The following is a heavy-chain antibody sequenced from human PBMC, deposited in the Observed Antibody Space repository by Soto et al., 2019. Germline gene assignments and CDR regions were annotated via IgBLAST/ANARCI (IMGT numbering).Heavy chain of an antibody. D-gene: IGHD2-15*01. V-gene: IGHV4-61*01. J-gene: IGHJ4*02. Sequence: PSETLSLTCTVSGASVSSGNQYWSWIRQPPGKGLEWIGYIYYSGSTNYNPSLKSRVTISVDTSKNQFSLKLSSVTAADTAVYYCARHTPAISISDHWGQGTLVTVSS. CDR3: ARHTPAISISDH. CDR2: IYYSGST. CDR1: GASVSSGNQY.